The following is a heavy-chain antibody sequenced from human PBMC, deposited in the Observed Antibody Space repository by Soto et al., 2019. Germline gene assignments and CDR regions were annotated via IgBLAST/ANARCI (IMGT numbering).Heavy chain of an antibody. CDR3: ARAYDFWAYNWFDP. D-gene: IGHD3-3*01. CDR2: ISSSGSTI. Sequence: GGSLRLSCAASGFTFSDYYMSWIRQAPGKGLEWVSYISSSGSTIYYADSVKGRFTISRDNAKNSLYLQMNSLRAEDTAVYYCARAYDFWAYNWFDPWGQGTLVTVSS. V-gene: IGHV3-11*01. J-gene: IGHJ5*02. CDR1: GFTFSDYY.